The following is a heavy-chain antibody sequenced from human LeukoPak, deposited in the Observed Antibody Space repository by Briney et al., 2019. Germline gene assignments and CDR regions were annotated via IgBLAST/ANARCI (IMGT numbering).Heavy chain of an antibody. J-gene: IGHJ4*02. CDR2: IIPIFGTA. CDR3: ARHAVYAGSGWSFDY. V-gene: IGHV1-69*01. D-gene: IGHD6-19*01. Sequence: SVKVSCKASGGTFSSYAISWVRQAPGQGLEWMGGIIPIFGTANYAQKFQGRVTITADESTSTAYMELSSLRSEDTAVYYCARHAVYAGSGWSFDYWGQGTLVTVSS. CDR1: GGTFSSYA.